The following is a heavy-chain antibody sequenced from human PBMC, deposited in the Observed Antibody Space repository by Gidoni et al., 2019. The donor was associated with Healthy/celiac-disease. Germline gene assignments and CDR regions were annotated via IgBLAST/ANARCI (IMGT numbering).Heavy chain of an antibody. CDR2: INPNSGGK. CDR3: ARYCSGGSCYGWFDP. Sequence: QVQLVQSGAAVKKPGASVKVSCKASGYTFTGYDMHWGRQGPGQGLEWMGWINPNSGGKNYAQKVQGWVTMTRDTSISTAYMELSRLRSDDTAVYYCARYCSGGSCYGWFDPWGQGTLVTVSS. V-gene: IGHV1-2*04. D-gene: IGHD2-15*01. J-gene: IGHJ5*02. CDR1: GYTFTGYD.